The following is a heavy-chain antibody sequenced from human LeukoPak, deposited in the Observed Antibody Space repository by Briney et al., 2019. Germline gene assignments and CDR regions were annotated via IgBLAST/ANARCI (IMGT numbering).Heavy chain of an antibody. V-gene: IGHV3-23*01. J-gene: IGHJ4*02. CDR1: GLTFSSYG. Sequence: GGSLRLSCEASGLTFSSYGMSWVRRAPGKGLQWVSAITGGGGTTYYADSVKGRFTISRDNSKNMLYLQMNSLRAEGTAVYYCAKMQGYFDYWGQGTLVPVSS. CDR3: AKMQGYFDY. CDR2: ITGGGGTT.